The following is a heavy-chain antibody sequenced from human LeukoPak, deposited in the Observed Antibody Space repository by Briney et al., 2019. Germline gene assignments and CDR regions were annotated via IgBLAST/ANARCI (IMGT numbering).Heavy chain of an antibody. CDR2: IYYSGST. CDR3: AGMTTEEYFQH. Sequence: PSETLSLTCTVSGGSISSYYWSWIRQPPGKGLEWIGYIYYSGSTNYIPSLKSRVTISVDTSKNQFSLKLSSVTAADTAVYYCAGMTTEEYFQHWGQGTLVTVSS. CDR1: GGSISSYY. J-gene: IGHJ1*01. V-gene: IGHV4-59*01. D-gene: IGHD4-17*01.